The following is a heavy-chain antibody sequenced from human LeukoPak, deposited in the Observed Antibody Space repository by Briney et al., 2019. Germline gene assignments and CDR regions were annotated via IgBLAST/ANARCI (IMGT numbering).Heavy chain of an antibody. CDR1: GGSISNYY. D-gene: IGHD2-2*01. V-gene: IGHV4-4*07. J-gene: IGHJ1*01. Sequence: SETLSLTCTVSGGSISNYYWGWIRQPAGKTLEWIGRIYRSGSTDYNPSLTSRVTISVDTSKNQFSLKLSSVTAADTAVYYCARPKSLYCSSTSCPRGYFQHWGQGTLVTVSS. CDR3: ARPKSLYCSSTSCPRGYFQH. CDR2: IYRSGST.